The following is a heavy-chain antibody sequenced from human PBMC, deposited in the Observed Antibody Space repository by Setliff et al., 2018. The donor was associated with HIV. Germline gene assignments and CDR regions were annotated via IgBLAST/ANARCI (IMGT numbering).Heavy chain of an antibody. Sequence: SGPTLVNPTQTLTLTCTLSGFSLSTRGVGVGWIRQPPGKALEWLTLVYWDNDKRYSPSLKSRLTITKDTSKNQVVLTMTNMDPVDTATYYCAQDPVAGRGGAFDYWGQGTLVTVSS. V-gene: IGHV2-5*02. CDR1: GFSLSTRGVG. CDR2: VYWDNDK. CDR3: AQDPVAGRGGAFDY. J-gene: IGHJ4*02. D-gene: IGHD6-19*01.